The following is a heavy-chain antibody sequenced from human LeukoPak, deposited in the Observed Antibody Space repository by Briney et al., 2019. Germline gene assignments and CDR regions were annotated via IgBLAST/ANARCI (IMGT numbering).Heavy chain of an antibody. V-gene: IGHV3-23*01. J-gene: IGHJ3*02. Sequence: GVLRLSCAASGFTFTSYAMSWVRQAPGKGLEGVSAITGTGGSTYYAASVKGRFTVSRDNSKNTLYLQMSSLRAEDTAMYYCAKVRDTRDWYKDAFDIWGQGTRVTVSS. D-gene: IGHD6-19*01. CDR1: GFTFTSYA. CDR2: ITGTGGST. CDR3: AKVRDTRDWYKDAFDI.